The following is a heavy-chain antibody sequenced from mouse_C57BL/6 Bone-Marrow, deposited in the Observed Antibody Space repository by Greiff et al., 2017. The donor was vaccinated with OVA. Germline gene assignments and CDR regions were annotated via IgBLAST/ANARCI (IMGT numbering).Heavy chain of an antibody. Sequence: EVQGVESGGGLVKPGGSLKLSCAASGFTFSRYAMSWVRQTPEKRLEWVATISDGGGYTYYPANVKGRFTISRDNAKNNLYLQMSHLKSGNTDMYYCAREGGTVVAPYYAMDYWGQGTAVTVSS. V-gene: IGHV5-4*01. CDR1: GFTFSRYA. CDR2: ISDGGGYT. D-gene: IGHD1-1*01. J-gene: IGHJ4*01. CDR3: AREGGTVVAPYYAMDY.